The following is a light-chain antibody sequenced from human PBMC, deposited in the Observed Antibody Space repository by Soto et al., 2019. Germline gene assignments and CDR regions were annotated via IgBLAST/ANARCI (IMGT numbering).Light chain of an antibody. V-gene: IGKV1-5*01. CDR3: QQYDNYPLT. CDR2: DDS. CDR1: QSVRSW. J-gene: IGKJ4*01. Sequence: DIQMTQSPSTLSASVGDRVTITCRASQSVRSWLAWYQQKPVRGPKFLIYDDSSLERRVPSRLSGSGSGPEFTLPIRNLQNDDFAHYYCQQYDNYPLTFGGGPKVDIK.